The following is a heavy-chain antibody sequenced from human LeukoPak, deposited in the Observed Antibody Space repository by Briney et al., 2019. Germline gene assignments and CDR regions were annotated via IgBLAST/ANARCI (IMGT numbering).Heavy chain of an antibody. J-gene: IGHJ4*02. V-gene: IGHV3-48*03. CDR1: GFTFSSYE. D-gene: IGHD3-22*01. CDR3: GSGVIFYDSSGRNY. Sequence: PGGSLRLSCAASGFTFSSYEMNWGRQAPGKGLEWVSSISSSGNTIYYADSVKGRFTFSRDSAKNSVYLQMNSLRAEDTAVYYCGSGVIFYDSSGRNYWGQGTLVTVSS. CDR2: ISSSGNTI.